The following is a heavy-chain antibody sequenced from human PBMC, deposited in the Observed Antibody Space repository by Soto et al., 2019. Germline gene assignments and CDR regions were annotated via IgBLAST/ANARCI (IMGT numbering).Heavy chain of an antibody. J-gene: IGHJ6*02. CDR2: ISSSSYYI. CDR3: AREKEDEGSSSLRVYYGMDA. CDR1: GFTFSSNS. Sequence: LRLSCAASGFTFSSNSIIWVRQAPGKGLEWVAYISSSSYYIHYADSVKGRFTISRDSAKNSVYLQLNSLRAEDTAVYYCAREKEDEGSSSLRVYYGMDAWGQGTTVTVSS. D-gene: IGHD6-6*01. V-gene: IGHV3-21*01.